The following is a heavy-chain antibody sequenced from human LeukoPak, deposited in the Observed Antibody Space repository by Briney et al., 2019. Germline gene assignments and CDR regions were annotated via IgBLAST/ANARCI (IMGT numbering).Heavy chain of an antibody. CDR3: AKDLYGDYGGFDY. CDR2: ISSSGGST. CDR1: GFTFSSYA. Sequence: PGGSLRLSCAASGFTFSSYAMTWVRQAPGKGLEWVSTISSSGGSTYYADSVKGRFTISRDNSKNTLYVQMNSLRAEDTAVYYCAKDLYGDYGGFDYWGQGTLVTVSS. D-gene: IGHD4-17*01. V-gene: IGHV3-23*01. J-gene: IGHJ4*02.